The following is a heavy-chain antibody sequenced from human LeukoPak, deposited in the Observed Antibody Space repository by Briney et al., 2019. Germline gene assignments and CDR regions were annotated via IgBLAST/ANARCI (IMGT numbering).Heavy chain of an antibody. Sequence: SETLSLTCTVSGYSISSGYYWGWIRQPPGKGLEWIGMIHHSGSTYYNPSLKSRVTISGDTSENQFSLKLISVTAADTAVYYCARGFRGGAHDYWGQGTLVTVSS. CDR3: ARGFRGGAHDY. V-gene: IGHV4-38-2*02. CDR1: GYSISSGYY. D-gene: IGHD2-21*01. J-gene: IGHJ4*02. CDR2: IHHSGST.